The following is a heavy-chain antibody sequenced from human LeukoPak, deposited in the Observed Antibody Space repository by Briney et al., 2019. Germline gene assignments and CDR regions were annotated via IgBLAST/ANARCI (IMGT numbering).Heavy chain of an antibody. CDR1: GYTFTGYY. CDR3: AREPPYYYDSSGCFGY. V-gene: IGHV1-2*02. Sequence: ASVKVSCKASGYTFTGYYMHWVRQAPGQGLEWMGWINPNSGGTNYAQKFQGRVTMTRDTSISTAYMELSRLRSDDTAVYYCAREPPYYYDSSGCFGYWGQGTLVTVSP. J-gene: IGHJ4*02. CDR2: INPNSGGT. D-gene: IGHD3-22*01.